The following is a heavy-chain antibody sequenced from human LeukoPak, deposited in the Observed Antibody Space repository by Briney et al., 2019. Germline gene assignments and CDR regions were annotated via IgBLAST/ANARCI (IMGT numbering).Heavy chain of an antibody. V-gene: IGHV4-39*07. Sequence: TSETLSLTCTVSGDSISSSYYYWGWIRQPPGKGLEWIGEINHSGSTNYNPSLKSRVTISVDTSKNQFSLKLSSVTAADTAVYYCARSLRAAAGIRSRFNWFDPWGQGTLVTVSS. CDR2: INHSGST. J-gene: IGHJ5*02. CDR1: GDSISSSYYY. D-gene: IGHD6-13*01. CDR3: ARSLRAAAGIRSRFNWFDP.